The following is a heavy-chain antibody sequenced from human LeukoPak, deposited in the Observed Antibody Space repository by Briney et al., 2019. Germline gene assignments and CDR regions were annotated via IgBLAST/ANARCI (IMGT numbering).Heavy chain of an antibody. J-gene: IGHJ6*02. CDR1: GLTFSSYA. Sequence: GGSLRLSCAASGLTFSSYAMHWVRQAPGKGLEWVAVISYDGSNKYYADSVKGRFTISRDNSKNTLYLQMNSLRAEDTAVYFCARGGGLDVWGQGATVTVSS. CDR2: ISYDGSNK. CDR3: ARGGGLDV. D-gene: IGHD3-16*01. V-gene: IGHV3-30-3*01.